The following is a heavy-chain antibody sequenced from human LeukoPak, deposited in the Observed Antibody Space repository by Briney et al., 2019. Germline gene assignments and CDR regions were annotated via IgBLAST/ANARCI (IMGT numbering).Heavy chain of an antibody. J-gene: IGHJ4*02. Sequence: GGSLRLSCAASGFTFSRYSMNWVRQAPGKGLEWVSSISISSSYIYYADSVKGRFTISRDNSKNTLYLQMNSLRAEDTAVYYCAKVHYYGSGSYYPFDYWGQGTLVTVSS. D-gene: IGHD3-10*01. CDR2: ISISSSYI. V-gene: IGHV3-21*04. CDR3: AKVHYYGSGSYYPFDY. CDR1: GFTFSRYS.